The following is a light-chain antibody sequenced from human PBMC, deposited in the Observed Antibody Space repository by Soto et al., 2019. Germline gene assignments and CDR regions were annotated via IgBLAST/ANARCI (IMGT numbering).Light chain of an antibody. CDR1: SSDVGAYNY. CDR3: SSYTTSSTLV. J-gene: IGLJ2*01. Sequence: QSVLTQPASVSGSPGQSIAISCTGTSSDVGAYNYVSWYQRHPGKAPKLMIYEVSNRPSGVSNRFSGSKSGNTAYLTVSGLQSEDEADYYCSSYTTSSTLVFGGGTKLTVL. CDR2: EVS. V-gene: IGLV2-14*01.